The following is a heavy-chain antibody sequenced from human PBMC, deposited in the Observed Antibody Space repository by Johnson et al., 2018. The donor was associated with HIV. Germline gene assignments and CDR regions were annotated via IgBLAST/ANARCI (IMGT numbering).Heavy chain of an antibody. V-gene: IGHV3-66*01. D-gene: IGHD6-6*01. J-gene: IGHJ3*02. Sequence: EVQLLESGGGLVQPGGSLRLSCAASGFTVSSNYMSWVRQAPGKGLEWVSVIYSGGSTYYADSVKGRFTISRDNSKNTLYLQMNSLRAEDTAVYYCARESSSGSGAFDIWGQGTMVTVSS. CDR3: ARESSSGSGAFDI. CDR2: IYSGGST. CDR1: GFTVSSNY.